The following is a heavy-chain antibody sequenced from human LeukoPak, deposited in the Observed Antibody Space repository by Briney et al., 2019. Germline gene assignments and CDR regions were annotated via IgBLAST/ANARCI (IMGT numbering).Heavy chain of an antibody. CDR2: INHSGST. V-gene: IGHV4-34*01. CDR3: ARETFVVVVAARQVEYGMDV. CDR1: GGSFGGYY. J-gene: IGHJ6*02. D-gene: IGHD2-15*01. Sequence: SETLSLTCAVYGGSFGGYYWSWIRQPPGKGLEWIGEINHSGSTNYNPSLKSRVTISVDTSKNQFSLKLSSVTAADTAVYYCARETFVVVVAARQVEYGMDVWGQGTTVTVSS.